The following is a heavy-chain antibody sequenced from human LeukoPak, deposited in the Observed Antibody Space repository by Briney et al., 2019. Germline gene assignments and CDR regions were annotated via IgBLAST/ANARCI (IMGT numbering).Heavy chain of an antibody. CDR1: GFTFSSYW. D-gene: IGHD3-3*01. J-gene: IGHJ3*01. Sequence: PGGSLRLSCAASGFTFSSYWMHWVRQAPGKGLVWVSRINSGGSSTSYADSVKGRFTISRDNAKNTLYLQMNSLRAGDTAVYYCAKDRMSYYDFWSGYPGEVFDFWGQGTMVTVSS. CDR2: INSGGSST. V-gene: IGHV3-74*01. CDR3: AKDRMSYYDFWSGYPGEVFDF.